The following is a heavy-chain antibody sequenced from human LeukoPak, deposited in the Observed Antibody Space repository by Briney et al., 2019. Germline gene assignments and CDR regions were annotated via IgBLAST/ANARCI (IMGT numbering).Heavy chain of an antibody. CDR1: GFTFNNYA. CDR3: AKADRVASAATLDY. CDR2: INHNGGRT. J-gene: IGHJ4*02. D-gene: IGHD2-15*01. Sequence: GSLILSCAASGFTFNNYAMTWVRQAPGKGLEWVSTINHNGGRTYYADSLEGRFAISRDNSKNTLFLQMNSLRAEDTAVYYCAKADRVASAATLDYWGQGTLVTVSS. V-gene: IGHV3-23*01.